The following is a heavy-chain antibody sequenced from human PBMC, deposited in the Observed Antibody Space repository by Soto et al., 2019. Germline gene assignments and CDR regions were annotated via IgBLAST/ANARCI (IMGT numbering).Heavy chain of an antibody. CDR3: AKDRITMIVDAFDI. Sequence: GGSLRLSCAASGFTFSSYDMHWVRQAPGKGLEWVAVISYDGSNKYYADSVKGRFTISRDNSKNTLYLQMNSLRAEDTAVYYCAKDRITMIVDAFDIWGQGTMVTVSS. CDR1: GFTFSSYD. V-gene: IGHV3-30*18. D-gene: IGHD3-22*01. J-gene: IGHJ3*02. CDR2: ISYDGSNK.